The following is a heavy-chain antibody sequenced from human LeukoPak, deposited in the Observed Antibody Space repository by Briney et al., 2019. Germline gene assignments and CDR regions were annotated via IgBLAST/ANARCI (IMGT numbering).Heavy chain of an antibody. D-gene: IGHD1-1*01. Sequence: SETLSLTCTVSGGSISSYYWSWIRQPAGKGLEWIGRIYTSGSTNYNPSLKSRVTMSVDTSKSQFSLKLSSVTAADTAVYYCARARYNWNDEDNWFDPWGQGTLVTVSS. V-gene: IGHV4-4*07. CDR3: ARARYNWNDEDNWFDP. CDR1: GGSISSYY. CDR2: IYTSGST. J-gene: IGHJ5*02.